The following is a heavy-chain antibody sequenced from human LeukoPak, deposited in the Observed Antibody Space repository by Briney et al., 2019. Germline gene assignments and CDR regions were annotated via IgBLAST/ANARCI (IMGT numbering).Heavy chain of an antibody. J-gene: IGHJ4*02. CDR1: AASISSYS. D-gene: IGHD2-15*01. V-gene: IGHV4-59*01. CDR3: ARFVGSGLDY. CDR2: IYYSGNT. Sequence: TSETLSLTCSVSAASISSYSWSWIRQPPGKGLEWIGYIYYSGNTNYNTSLKSRVTISVDTSNNEVSLNLNSVTAADAAVYYCARFVGSGLDYWGQGTLLTVSS.